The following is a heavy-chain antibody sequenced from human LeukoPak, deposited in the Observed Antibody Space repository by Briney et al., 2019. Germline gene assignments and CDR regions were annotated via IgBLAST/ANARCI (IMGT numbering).Heavy chain of an antibody. CDR1: GDFISGSNW. Sequence: SETLSLTCVVSGDFISGSNWWNWVRQPPGKGLEWIGEIYHSGSTNYNPSLKSRVTISVDKSKNHFSLKLRSVTAADTAVYYCARVRDGFNSSPFDYWGQGTLVTVSS. CDR3: ARVRDGFNSSPFDY. V-gene: IGHV4-4*02. D-gene: IGHD5-24*01. J-gene: IGHJ4*02. CDR2: IYHSGST.